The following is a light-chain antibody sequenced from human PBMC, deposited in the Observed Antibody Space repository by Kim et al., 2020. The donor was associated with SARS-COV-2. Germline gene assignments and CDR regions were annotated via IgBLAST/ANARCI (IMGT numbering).Light chain of an antibody. CDR3: QQSYSLPPT. Sequence: ASLGDRVTTTGRARQGISTWLAWYRGKTEKDPELLIYAASALQTGVPSRFTGGGYVTHFALTIDSLQPADFATYYCQQSYSLPPTFGPGTKVDIK. V-gene: IGKV1-12*01. J-gene: IGKJ3*01. CDR2: AAS. CDR1: QGISTW.